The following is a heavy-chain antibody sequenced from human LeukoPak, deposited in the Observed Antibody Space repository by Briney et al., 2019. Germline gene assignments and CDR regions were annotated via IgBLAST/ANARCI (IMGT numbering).Heavy chain of an antibody. CDR1: GYTFNNYY. V-gene: IGHV1-46*02. D-gene: IGHD6-19*01. CDR3: ARQGAYSSAIGMGY. Sequence: ASVKVSCKASGYTFNNYYMYWVRQAPGRGLEWMGMINPSGGGTSYAQKFQGRVTMTRDTSTRTVYMEVSSLKPEDTAVYYCARQGAYSSAIGMGYWGQGTLVTVSS. CDR2: INPSGGGT. J-gene: IGHJ4*02.